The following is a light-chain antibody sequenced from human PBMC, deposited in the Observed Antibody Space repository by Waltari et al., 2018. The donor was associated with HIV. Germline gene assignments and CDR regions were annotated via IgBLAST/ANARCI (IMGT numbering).Light chain of an antibody. J-gene: IGLJ2*01. Sequence: NFMLTQPHSVSESPGKTVTIPCTRSSGSIASSYVQWYQKRPGSSPTTVIYEDYQRPSGVPDRFSGSIDSSSNSASLSISGLKTDDEADYYCQSYDTNNVIFGGGTKLTVL. CDR2: EDY. V-gene: IGLV6-57*01. CDR3: QSYDTNNVI. CDR1: SGSIASSY.